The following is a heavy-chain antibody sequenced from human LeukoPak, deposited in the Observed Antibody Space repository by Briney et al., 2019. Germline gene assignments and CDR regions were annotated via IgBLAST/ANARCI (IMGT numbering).Heavy chain of an antibody. CDR2: INPKSGGT. CDR1: GYTFTRYY. D-gene: IGHD1-26*01. CDR3: ARDGSGSGANKEWFDP. Sequence: ASVKVSCQPSGYTFTRYYIHWVRQPPGQGLAWMGWINPKSGGTNYAQKFQGRVTMTRDTSISTAYMELSRLRSDDTAGYYCARDGSGSGANKEWFDPWGQGTLVTVSS. V-gene: IGHV1-2*02. J-gene: IGHJ5*02.